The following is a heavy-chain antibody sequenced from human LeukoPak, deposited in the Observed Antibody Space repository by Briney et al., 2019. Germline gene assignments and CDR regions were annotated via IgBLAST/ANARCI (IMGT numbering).Heavy chain of an antibody. Sequence: SETLSLTCAVYGGSFSGYYWSWIRQPPGKGLEWIGEINHSGSTNYNPSLKSRVTISVDTSKNQFSLKLSSVTAADTAVYYCARHGPYGSGSLSLDYWGQGTLVTVSS. V-gene: IGHV4-34*01. CDR1: GGSFSGYY. CDR2: INHSGST. J-gene: IGHJ4*02. D-gene: IGHD3-10*01. CDR3: ARHGPYGSGSLSLDY.